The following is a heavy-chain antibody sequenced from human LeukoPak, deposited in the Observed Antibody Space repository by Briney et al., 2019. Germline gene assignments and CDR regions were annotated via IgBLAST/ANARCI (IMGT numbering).Heavy chain of an antibody. CDR2: VYNRGST. V-gene: IGHV4-59*08. Sequence: KPSETLSLTCTVSGGSISSYYWSWIRQPPGKGLEWIGYVYNRGSTNYNPSLKSRVTISVDTSKNQVSLKLSSVTAADTAVYYRARHFHGMDVWGQGTTVTVSS. CDR1: GGSISSYY. J-gene: IGHJ6*02. CDR3: ARHFHGMDV.